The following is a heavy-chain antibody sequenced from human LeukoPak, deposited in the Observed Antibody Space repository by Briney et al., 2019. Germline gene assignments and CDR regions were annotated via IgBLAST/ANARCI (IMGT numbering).Heavy chain of an antibody. V-gene: IGHV4-34*01. CDR2: INHSGST. Sequence: SETLSLTCTVSGGSISSYYWSWIRQPPGKGLEWIGEINHSGSTNYNPSLKSRVTISVDTSKNQFSLKLSSVTAADTAVYYCARGLGAAAGTDYWGQGTLVTVSS. CDR1: GGSISSYY. D-gene: IGHD6-13*01. CDR3: ARGLGAAAGTDY. J-gene: IGHJ4*02.